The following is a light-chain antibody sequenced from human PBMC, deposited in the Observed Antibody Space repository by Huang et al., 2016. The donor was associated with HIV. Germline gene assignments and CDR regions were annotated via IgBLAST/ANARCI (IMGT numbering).Light chain of an antibody. Sequence: DIQMTQSPSSLSASVGDRVTITCQASQDISNYLNWYQQKPGKAPKLLTYDASNLETGVSSRFSGSGSGTDFTFTISSLQPEDIATYYCQHYDNLRTFGQGTKVEIK. CDR2: DAS. V-gene: IGKV1-33*01. J-gene: IGKJ1*01. CDR3: QHYDNLRT. CDR1: QDISNY.